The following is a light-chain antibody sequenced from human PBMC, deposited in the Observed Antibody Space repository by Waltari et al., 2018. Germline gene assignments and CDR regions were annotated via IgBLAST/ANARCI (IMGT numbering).Light chain of an antibody. CDR2: KVS. CDR3: MQGTHWPWT. CDR1: QSLVSRDGNTY. V-gene: IGKV2-30*01. Sequence: DVVMTQSPLSLPVTLGQPASLSCRPSQSLVSRDGNTYFNWFHQRPGQSPRRLLYKVSNRDSVVPDRFSGSWSGSDFTLRISRVEAEDVGVYYCMQGTHWPWTFGQGTKVEIK. J-gene: IGKJ1*01.